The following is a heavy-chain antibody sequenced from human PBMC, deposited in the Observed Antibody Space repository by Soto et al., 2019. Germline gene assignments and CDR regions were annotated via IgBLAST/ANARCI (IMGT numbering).Heavy chain of an antibody. J-gene: IGHJ6*03. Sequence: QVQIVQSGAEVKKPGASVKVSCKASGYTFTSYAMHWVRQAPGQRLEWMGWINAGNGNTKYSQKFQGRVTITRDTSASTAYMELSSLRSEDTAVYYCARSSDYGDYYYYYYMDVWGKGTTVTVSS. D-gene: IGHD4-17*01. CDR2: INAGNGNT. CDR3: ARSSDYGDYYYYYYMDV. V-gene: IGHV1-3*01. CDR1: GYTFTSYA.